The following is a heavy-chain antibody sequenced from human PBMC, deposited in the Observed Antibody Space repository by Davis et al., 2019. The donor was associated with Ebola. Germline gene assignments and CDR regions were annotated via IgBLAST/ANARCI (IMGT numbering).Heavy chain of an antibody. CDR2: ISSSSSYI. CDR1: GFTFSSYS. J-gene: IGHJ5*02. V-gene: IGHV3-21*01. CDR3: ARGGAFVVVVAATPYWFDP. Sequence: GESLKISCAASGFTFSSYSMNWVRQAPGKGLEWVSSISSSSSYIYYADSVKGRFTISRDNAKNSLYLQMNSLRAEDTAVYYCARGGAFVVVVAATPYWFDPWGQGTLVTVSS. D-gene: IGHD2-15*01.